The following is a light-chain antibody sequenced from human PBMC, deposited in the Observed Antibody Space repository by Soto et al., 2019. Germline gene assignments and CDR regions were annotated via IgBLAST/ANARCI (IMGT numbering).Light chain of an antibody. V-gene: IGKV3D-7*01. CDR1: QSVSSY. Sequence: EIVLTQSPGTLSLAPGERATLSCRASQSVSSYLAWYQQKPGQAPRLLIYGASTRATGIPARFSGSGSGTDFTLTISSLQPEDFAVYYCQQDYNLPPLTFGGGTKVDIK. CDR3: QQDYNLPPLT. CDR2: GAS. J-gene: IGKJ4*01.